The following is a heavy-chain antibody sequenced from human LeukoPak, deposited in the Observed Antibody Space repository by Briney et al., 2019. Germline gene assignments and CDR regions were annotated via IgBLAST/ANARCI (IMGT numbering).Heavy chain of an antibody. D-gene: IGHD4-17*01. CDR3: ARGHHGDYVPYSYVMDV. CDR2: IWYDGSNK. J-gene: IGHJ6*02. V-gene: IGHV3-33*01. Sequence: GGSLRLSCAASGFTFSSYGMHWVRQAPGKGLEWVAVIWYDGSNKYYVDSVKGRFTISRDNSKNTLYLQTNSLRAEDTAVYYCARGHHGDYVPYSYVMDVWGQGTTVTVSS. CDR1: GFTFSSYG.